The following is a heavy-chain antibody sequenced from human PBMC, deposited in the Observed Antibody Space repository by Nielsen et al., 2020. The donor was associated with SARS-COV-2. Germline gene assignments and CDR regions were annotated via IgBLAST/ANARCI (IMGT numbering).Heavy chain of an antibody. D-gene: IGHD3-10*01. CDR3: ARDGSGSYYNGWFDP. Sequence: GESLKISCAASGFTFSDYYMSWIRQAPGKGLEWVSYISSSGSTIYYADSVKGRFTISRDNAKNSLYLQMNSLRAEDTAVYYCARDGSGSYYNGWFDPWGQGTLVTVSS. CDR1: GFTFSDYY. CDR2: ISSSGSTI. J-gene: IGHJ5*02. V-gene: IGHV3-11*01.